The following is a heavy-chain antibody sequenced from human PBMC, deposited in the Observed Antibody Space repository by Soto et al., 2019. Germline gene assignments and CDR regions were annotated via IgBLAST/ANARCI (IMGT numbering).Heavy chain of an antibody. CDR3: ARAGGQCSGPNCYAHWFDA. V-gene: IGHV3-23*01. Sequence: GGSLRLSCAASGFTFSGYAMNWVRQAPGKGLEWVSGIVAGGVTTFSADSVKGRFSISRDNSKNTVYLQMNSLRAEDTAVYYCARAGGQCSGPNCYAHWFDAWGQGILVTVSS. J-gene: IGHJ5*02. CDR1: GFTFSGYA. CDR2: IVAGGVTT. D-gene: IGHD2-2*01.